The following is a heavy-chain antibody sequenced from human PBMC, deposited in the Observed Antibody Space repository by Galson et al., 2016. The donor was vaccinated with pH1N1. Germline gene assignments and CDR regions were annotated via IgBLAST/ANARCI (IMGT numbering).Heavy chain of an antibody. J-gene: IGHJ4*02. CDR2: LNPYSDAT. V-gene: IGHV1-2*06. CDR3: MAPITGQTDY. D-gene: IGHD2-2*02. Sequence: SVKVSCKASGYTFTVYYLHWVRQAPGQGLEWMGRLNPYSDATDYAPNFQGRVTMTRDTSITTAYLELNSLRFDDTAVYYCMAPITGQTDYWGQGTLVTVSS. CDR1: GYTFTVYY.